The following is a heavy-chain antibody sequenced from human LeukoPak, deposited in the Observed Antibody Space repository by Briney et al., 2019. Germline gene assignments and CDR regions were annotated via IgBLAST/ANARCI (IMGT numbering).Heavy chain of an antibody. CDR3: AREVHLGAFDL. CDR2: IYYSRTT. D-gene: IGHD3-16*01. CDR1: GVSINRDY. V-gene: IGHV4-59*01. Sequence: PSETLSLTCSVSGVSINRDYWSGIRQPPGRRLEWIGYIYYSRTTKYNPSLESRVTTSVDTSKSQFSLNLTSVTAADTAVYFCAREVHLGAFDLWGQGTVVTVSS. J-gene: IGHJ3*01.